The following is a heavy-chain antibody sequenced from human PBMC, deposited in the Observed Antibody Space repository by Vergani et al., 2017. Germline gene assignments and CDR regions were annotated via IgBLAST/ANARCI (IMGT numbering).Heavy chain of an antibody. Sequence: EVELVESGGGLVQSGGSLRLSCAASGFTFNEYWMHGARQAPGKGLVWVSGMNGDGDTISYADSVKGRFTISRDNAKNTLFLQMNSLRAEDTAVYYCARARKFRFGVVWENWFDPWGQGTLVTVSS. CDR1: GFTFNEYW. D-gene: IGHD3-3*01. J-gene: IGHJ5*02. CDR3: ARARKFRFGVVWENWFDP. V-gene: IGHV3-74*01. CDR2: MNGDGDTI.